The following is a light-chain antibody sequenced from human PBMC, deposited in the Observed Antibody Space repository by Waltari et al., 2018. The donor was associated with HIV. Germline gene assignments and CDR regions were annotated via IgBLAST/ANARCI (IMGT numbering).Light chain of an antibody. V-gene: IGLV2-11*01. J-gene: IGLJ3*02. CDR3: CSYVNTRTPVV. CDR1: GSDVGSSNF. Sequence: QSALTQPRSVSGSPGQWVSISCTANGSDVGSSNFVSWYQRHPGKAPKLMIFDVDQRPSGVPARFSVSKSGNTASLTISGLQADDEAEYYCCSYVNTRTPVVFGGGTQVTVL. CDR2: DVD.